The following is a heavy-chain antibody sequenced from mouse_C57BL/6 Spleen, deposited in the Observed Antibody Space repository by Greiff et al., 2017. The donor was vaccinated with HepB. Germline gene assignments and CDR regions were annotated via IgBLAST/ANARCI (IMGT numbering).Heavy chain of an antibody. V-gene: IGHV1-82*01. CDR1: GYAFSSSW. Sequence: VQLQQSGPELVKPGASVKISCKASGYAFSSSWMNWVKQRPGKGLEWIGRIYPGDGDTNYNGKFKGKATLTADKSSSTAYMQLSSLTSEDSAVYFCAGGGNYYFDYWGQGTTLTVSS. CDR3: AGGGNYYFDY. D-gene: IGHD2-1*01. CDR2: IYPGDGDT. J-gene: IGHJ2*01.